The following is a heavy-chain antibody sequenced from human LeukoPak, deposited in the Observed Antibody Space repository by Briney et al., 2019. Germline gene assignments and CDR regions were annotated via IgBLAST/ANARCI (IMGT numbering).Heavy chain of an antibody. D-gene: IGHD3-22*01. V-gene: IGHV1-69*06. CDR1: GGTFSSYA. J-gene: IGHJ3*02. Sequence: ASVKVSCKASGGTFSSYAISWVRQAPGQGLEWMGGIIPIFGTANYAQKFQGRVTITADKSTSTAYMELSSLRSEDTAVYYCASAGSSSDYYYFSAFDIWGQGTMVTVSS. CDR3: ASAGSSSDYYYFSAFDI. CDR2: IIPIFGTA.